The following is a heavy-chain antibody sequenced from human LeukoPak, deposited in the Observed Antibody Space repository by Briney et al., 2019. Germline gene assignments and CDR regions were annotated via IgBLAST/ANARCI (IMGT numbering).Heavy chain of an antibody. Sequence: SETLSLTCTVSGGSISSYYWSWIRQPAGKGLEWIGRIYASGSTYYNPSLKSRVTMSVDTSKNQFSLKLNSVTAADTAVYFCARSSGWYWFDPWGQGTLVTVSS. CDR1: GGSISSYY. CDR2: IYASGST. V-gene: IGHV4-4*07. J-gene: IGHJ5*02. CDR3: ARSSGWYWFDP. D-gene: IGHD6-19*01.